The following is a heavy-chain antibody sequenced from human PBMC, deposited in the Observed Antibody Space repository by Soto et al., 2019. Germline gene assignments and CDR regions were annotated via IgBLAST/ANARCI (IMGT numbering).Heavy chain of an antibody. CDR1: GFSLSTSGVG. CDR2: IFWEDDK. CDR3: AHFTAYYDGSGYYLYYFEY. Sequence: SGPTLVNPTPALTLTSTFSGFSLSTSGVGVGWIRQPPGKALEWLAVIFWEDDKRYSPSLKSRITVTKDTSKNEVGLTMTSMAAVDTATYYCAHFTAYYDGSGYYLYYFEYWGQGTPVTVSS. V-gene: IGHV2-5*02. D-gene: IGHD3-22*01. J-gene: IGHJ4*02.